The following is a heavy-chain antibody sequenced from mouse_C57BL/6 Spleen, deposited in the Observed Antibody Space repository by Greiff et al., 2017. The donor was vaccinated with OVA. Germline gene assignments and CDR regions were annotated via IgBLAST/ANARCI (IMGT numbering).Heavy chain of an antibody. D-gene: IGHD1-1*01. Sequence: LVESGPELVKPGASVKISCKASGYAFSSSWMNWVKQRPGKGLEWIGRIYPGDGDTNYNGKFKGKATLTADKSSSTAYMQLSSLTSEDSAVYFCARGDITTVEGYFDVWGTGTTVTVSS. CDR1: GYAFSSSW. J-gene: IGHJ1*03. CDR3: ARGDITTVEGYFDV. CDR2: IYPGDGDT. V-gene: IGHV1-82*01.